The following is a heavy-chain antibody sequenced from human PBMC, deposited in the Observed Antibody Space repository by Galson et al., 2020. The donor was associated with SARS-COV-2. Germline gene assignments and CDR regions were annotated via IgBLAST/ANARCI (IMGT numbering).Heavy chain of an antibody. CDR3: ARENNHDSSGHYQEGVFDT. D-gene: IGHD3-22*01. V-gene: IGHV6-1*01. Sequence: SQTLSLTCAISGDSVSSNSVAWNWIRQSPSRGLEWLGRTYYRSKWFDDYAVSVKSRKIVNPDTAKNQSSLQLHSVTPEDTAVYYCARENNHDSSGHYQEGVFDTWGQGILVTVSS. J-gene: IGHJ4*02. CDR1: GDSVSSNSVA. CDR2: TYYRSKWFD.